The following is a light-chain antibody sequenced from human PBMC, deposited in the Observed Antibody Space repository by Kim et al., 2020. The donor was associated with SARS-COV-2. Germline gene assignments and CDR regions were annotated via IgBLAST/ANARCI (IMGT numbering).Light chain of an antibody. Sequence: PGESVAISCYGTRGDFGRYKYVSWYQPHPGKAPKLIIYEVTKRPSGVPDRFSGSMSGNTASLTVSGLQAEDEADYYCASHGGYDYVFGTGTKVTVL. V-gene: IGLV2-8*01. CDR1: RGDFGRYKY. J-gene: IGLJ1*01. CDR2: EVT. CDR3: ASHGGYDYV.